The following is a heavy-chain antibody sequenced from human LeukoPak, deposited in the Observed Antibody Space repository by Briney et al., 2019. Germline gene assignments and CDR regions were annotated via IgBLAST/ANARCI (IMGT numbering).Heavy chain of an antibody. CDR1: GFIFSTYA. CDR2: ISNSGDYI. D-gene: IGHD6-19*01. J-gene: IGHJ3*02. Sequence: GGSLRLSCTASGFIFSTYAMTWVRQGPGKGLEWVASISNSGDYISYADSLKGRFTISRDNAKNSLFLQMSSLRAEDTAVYYCAREMYAGWYFAFDIWGQGTMVTVSS. V-gene: IGHV3-21*01. CDR3: AREMYAGWYFAFDI.